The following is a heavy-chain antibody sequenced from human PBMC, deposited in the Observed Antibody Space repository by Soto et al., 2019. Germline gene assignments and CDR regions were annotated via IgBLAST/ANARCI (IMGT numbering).Heavy chain of an antibody. CDR2: IKSKTDGGTA. CDR3: TTQNCSGGSCYSGYYYYGLDV. CDR1: GFTFSNAW. Sequence: EVQLVESGGGLVKPGGSLRLSCAASGFTFSNAWMNWVRQAPGKGLEWVGRIKSKTDGGTADYAAPVKGRFTISRDDSKNTLYLQMDSLTTEDTAVYYCTTQNCSGGSCYSGYYYYGLDVWGQGTTVSVSS. D-gene: IGHD2-15*01. V-gene: IGHV3-15*07. J-gene: IGHJ6*02.